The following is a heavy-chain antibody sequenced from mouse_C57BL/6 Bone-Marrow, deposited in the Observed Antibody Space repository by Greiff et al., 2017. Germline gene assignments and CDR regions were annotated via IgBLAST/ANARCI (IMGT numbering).Heavy chain of an antibody. V-gene: IGHV5-4*03. J-gene: IGHJ1*03. CDR3: ARVADGYWYFDV. CDR2: ISDGGSYT. Sequence: EVKLVESGGGLVKPGGSLNLSCAASGFTFSSYAMSWVRQTPEKRLEWVATISDGGSYTYYPDNVKGRFTISRDNATNNLYLQMSHLKSEDTAMYYCARVADGYWYFDVWGTGTTVTVSS. CDR1: GFTFSSYA. D-gene: IGHD1-1*01.